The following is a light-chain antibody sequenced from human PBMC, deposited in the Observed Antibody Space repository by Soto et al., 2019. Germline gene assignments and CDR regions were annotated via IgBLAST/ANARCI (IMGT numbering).Light chain of an antibody. CDR3: NSYSSNNTYV. V-gene: IGLV2-14*03. CDR2: DVS. CDR1: SSDVGAFNY. Sequence: QSVLTQPASVSGSPGQAITISCSGTSSDVGAFNYVSWYQQHPGKAPKLMIYDVSNRPSGVSICFSGSKSGNTATLTISGLRAEDEADYYCNSYSSNNTYVFGTGTKVTVL. J-gene: IGLJ1*01.